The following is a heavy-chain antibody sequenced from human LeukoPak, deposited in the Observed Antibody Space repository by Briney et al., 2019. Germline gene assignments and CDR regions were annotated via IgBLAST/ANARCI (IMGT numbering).Heavy chain of an antibody. V-gene: IGHV3-48*03. CDR1: GFTFSTYE. D-gene: IGHD6-13*01. CDR3: ARAGIAATGHWYFDL. Sequence: GGSLRLFCAASGFTFSTYEMNWVRQAPGKGLEWVSYISSSGSTIYYADSVKGRFTISRDNAKNSLYLQMNSLRAEDTAVYYCARAGIAATGHWYFDLWGRGTLVTVSS. CDR2: ISSSGSTI. J-gene: IGHJ2*01.